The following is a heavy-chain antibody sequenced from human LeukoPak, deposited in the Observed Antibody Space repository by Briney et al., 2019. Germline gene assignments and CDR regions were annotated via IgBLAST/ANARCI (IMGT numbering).Heavy chain of an antibody. Sequence: GESLKISCKGSGYSFTSYWIGWVRQMPGKGLEWMGIIYPGDSDTRYSPSFQGQVTISADKSISPAYLQWSSLKASDTAMYYCARRRRSGSYEYYFDYWGQGALVTVSS. V-gene: IGHV5-51*01. D-gene: IGHD1-26*01. CDR1: GYSFTSYW. CDR2: IYPGDSDT. CDR3: ARRRRSGSYEYYFDY. J-gene: IGHJ4*02.